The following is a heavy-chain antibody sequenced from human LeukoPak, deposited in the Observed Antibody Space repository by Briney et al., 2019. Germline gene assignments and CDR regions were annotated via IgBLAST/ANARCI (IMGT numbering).Heavy chain of an antibody. D-gene: IGHD7-27*01. CDR3: AREEGGRLGIDYYFDY. J-gene: IGHJ4*02. CDR2: ITSSSSYI. CDR1: GFTFSTYN. Sequence: KPGGSLRLSCAASGFTFSTYNMNWVRQAPGKGLEWVSSITSSSSYIYYADSVKGRFTISRDNAKKLLFLQMNSLRAEDTAVYYCAREEGGRLGIDYYFDYWGQGTLVTVSS. V-gene: IGHV3-21*01.